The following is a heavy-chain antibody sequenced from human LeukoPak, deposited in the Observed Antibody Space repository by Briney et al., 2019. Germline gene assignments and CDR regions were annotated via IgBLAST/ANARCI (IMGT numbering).Heavy chain of an antibody. CDR3: ARVPAAPRLYMDV. V-gene: IGHV4-59*01. CDR2: IYYSGST. D-gene: IGHD2-2*01. Sequence: PSETLSLTCTVSSGSFNSYYWSWLRQPPGKGLEWIGYIYYSGSTNYNPSLKSRVTISVDTSKNQFSLKLSSATAADTAVYYCARVPAAPRLYMDVWGQGTTVIVSS. CDR1: SGSFNSYY. J-gene: IGHJ6*02.